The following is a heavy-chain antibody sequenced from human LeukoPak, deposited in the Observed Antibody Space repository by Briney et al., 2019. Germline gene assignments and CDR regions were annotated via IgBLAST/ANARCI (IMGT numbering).Heavy chain of an antibody. D-gene: IGHD3-3*01. Sequence: SETLSLTCNVSGGSISNYFWSWIRQPAGKGLEWIGRIYTSGSTNYNPSLKSRVTISVDTSKNQFSLKLSSVTAADTAVYYCAREGANYDFWSGYYGYWGQGTLVTVSS. CDR2: IYTSGST. CDR3: AREGANYDFWSGYYGY. V-gene: IGHV4-4*07. J-gene: IGHJ4*02. CDR1: GGSISNYF.